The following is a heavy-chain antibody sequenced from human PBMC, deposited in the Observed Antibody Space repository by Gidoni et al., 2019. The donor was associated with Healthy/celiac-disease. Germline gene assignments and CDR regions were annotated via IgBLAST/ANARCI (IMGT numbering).Heavy chain of an antibody. V-gene: IGHV4-39*01. CDR2: IYYSGST. J-gene: IGHJ4*02. D-gene: IGHD2-2*01. Sequence: GLEWIGSIYYSGSTYYNPSLKSRVTISVDTSKNQFSLKLSSVTAADTAVYYCARYCSSTSCLNFDYWGQGTLVTVSS. CDR3: ARYCSSTSCLNFDY.